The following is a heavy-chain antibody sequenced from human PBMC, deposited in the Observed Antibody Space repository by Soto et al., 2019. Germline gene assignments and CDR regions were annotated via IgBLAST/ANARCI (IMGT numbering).Heavy chain of an antibody. Sequence: GASVKVSCKASGGTFSSYAISWVRQAPGQGLEWMGGIIPIFGTANYAQKFQGRVTITADESTSTAYMELSSLRSEDTAVYYCARPLHHYYDFWSGYYLDAFDIWRQGTMVTVSS. D-gene: IGHD3-3*01. CDR3: ARPLHHYYDFWSGYYLDAFDI. V-gene: IGHV1-69*13. J-gene: IGHJ3*02. CDR1: GGTFSSYA. CDR2: IIPIFGTA.